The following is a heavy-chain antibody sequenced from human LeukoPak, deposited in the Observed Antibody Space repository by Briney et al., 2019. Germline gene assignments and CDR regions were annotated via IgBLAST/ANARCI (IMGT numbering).Heavy chain of an antibody. V-gene: IGHV3-20*04. CDR1: GFTFDDYG. CDR3: ARVSVSYWSDYYLYDY. CDR2: INWSGGST. J-gene: IGHJ4*02. Sequence: GGSLRLSCAASGFTFDDYGMSWVRQAPGKGLEWVSGINWSGGSTGYADSVKGRFTISRDNAKNSLYLQMNSLRAEDTALYYCARVSVSYWSDYYLYDYWGQGTLVTVSS. D-gene: IGHD3-3*01.